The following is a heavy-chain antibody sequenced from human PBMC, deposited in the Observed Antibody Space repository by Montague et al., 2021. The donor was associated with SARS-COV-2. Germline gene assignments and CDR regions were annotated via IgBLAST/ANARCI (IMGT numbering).Heavy chain of an antibody. CDR1: GNSLSNSRYF. CDR3: ARHSGGSEVAGLDY. J-gene: IGHJ4*02. CDR2: FYFGGKF. V-gene: IGHV4-39*01. D-gene: IGHD6-19*01. Sequence: SETLFLTCSVSGNSLSNSRYFWGWIRQPPRKGLEWIGSFYFGGKFLYNSSLESRVTISVDTSKNQFSLQLSSVTASDTAVYYCARHSGGSEVAGLDYWGQGILVTVSS.